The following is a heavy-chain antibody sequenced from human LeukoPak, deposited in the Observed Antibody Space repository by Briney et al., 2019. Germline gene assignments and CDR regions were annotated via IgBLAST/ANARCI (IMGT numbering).Heavy chain of an antibody. D-gene: IGHD3-22*01. Sequence: SETLSLTCAVYGGSFSGYYWSWIRQPPGKGLEWIGEINHSGSTNYNPSLKSRVTISVDTSKNQFSLKLSSVTAADTAVYYCAREDYYDSSGSSGDAFDIWGQGTMVTVSS. CDR2: INHSGST. CDR3: AREDYYDSSGSSGDAFDI. CDR1: GGSFSGYY. J-gene: IGHJ3*02. V-gene: IGHV4-34*01.